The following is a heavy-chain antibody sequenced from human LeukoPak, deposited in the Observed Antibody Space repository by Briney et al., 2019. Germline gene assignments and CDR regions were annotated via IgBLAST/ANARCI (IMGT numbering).Heavy chain of an antibody. J-gene: IGHJ5*02. V-gene: IGHV4-61*02. Sequence: LEWIGRIYTSGSTNYNPSLKSRVTISVDTSKNQFSLKLSSVTAADTAVYYCARGEYYYDSSGYYGGYNWFDPWGQGTLVTVSS. D-gene: IGHD3-22*01. CDR3: ARGEYYYDSSGYYGGYNWFDP. CDR2: IYTSGST.